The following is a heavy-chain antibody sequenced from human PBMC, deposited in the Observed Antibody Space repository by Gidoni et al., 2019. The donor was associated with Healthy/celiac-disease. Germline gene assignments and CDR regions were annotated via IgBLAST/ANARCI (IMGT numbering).Heavy chain of an antibody. CDR3: VKDLGGMFDY. CDR1: GFTFSSYA. CDR2: ISSNGGST. D-gene: IGHD1-20*01. J-gene: IGHJ4*02. Sequence: EVQLVESGGGLVQPGVSLSVPCSASGFTFSSYAMYWVRQAPGKGPEDVSAISSNGGSTYYADSVKGRFTISRDNSKNTLYVQMSSLRAEDTAVYYCVKDLGGMFDYWGQGTLVTVSS. V-gene: IGHV3-64*05.